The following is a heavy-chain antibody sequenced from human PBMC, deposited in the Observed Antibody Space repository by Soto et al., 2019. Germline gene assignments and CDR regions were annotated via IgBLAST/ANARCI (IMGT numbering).Heavy chain of an antibody. CDR3: VRDRDTYGQAVYNL. D-gene: IGHD2-8*01. J-gene: IGHJ5*02. CDR1: GFTFSTFW. Sequence: GGSLRLSCETSGFTFSTFWMHWVRQTPGKGLVWVSRINTDGSDTSYTDSVKGRFTISRDTAKNTLYLQMNTLGGEDTGIYFRVRDRDTYGQAVYNLWGQGTLVTVSS. CDR2: INTDGSDT. V-gene: IGHV3-74*01.